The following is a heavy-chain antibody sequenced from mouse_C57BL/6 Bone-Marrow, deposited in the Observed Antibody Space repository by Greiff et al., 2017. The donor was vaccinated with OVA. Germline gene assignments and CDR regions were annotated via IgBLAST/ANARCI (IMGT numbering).Heavy chain of an antibody. CDR1: GYTFTSYW. CDR2: INPSSGYT. Sequence: VQLVESGAELAKPGASVKLSCKASGYTFTSYWMHWVKQRPGQGLEWIGYINPSSGYTKYNQKFKDKATLTADKSSSTAYMQLSSLTYEDSAVYYCARTGDPYYSGGYAMDYWGQGTSVTVSS. J-gene: IGHJ4*01. V-gene: IGHV1-7*01. D-gene: IGHD2-12*01. CDR3: ARTGDPYYSGGYAMDY.